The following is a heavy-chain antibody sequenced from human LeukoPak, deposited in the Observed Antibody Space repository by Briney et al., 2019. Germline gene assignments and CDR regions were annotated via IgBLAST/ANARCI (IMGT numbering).Heavy chain of an antibody. Sequence: GGSLRLSCAASGFTFSDYYMSWIRQAPGKGLERVSYISSSGSTIYYADSVKGRFTISRDNAKNSLYLQMNSLRAEDTAVYYCARDFPADIVLMVYGFDYWGQGTLVTVSS. V-gene: IGHV3-11*04. CDR3: ARDFPADIVLMVYGFDY. CDR2: ISSSGSTI. D-gene: IGHD2-8*01. J-gene: IGHJ4*02. CDR1: GFTFSDYY.